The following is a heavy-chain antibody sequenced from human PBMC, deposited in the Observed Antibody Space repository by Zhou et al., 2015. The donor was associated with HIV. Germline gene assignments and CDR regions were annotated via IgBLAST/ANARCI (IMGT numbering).Heavy chain of an antibody. CDR3: ARGQRYDFWSGYYRSNWYFDL. J-gene: IGHJ2*01. Sequence: QVQLVQSGSELKKPGASVKVSCKASGYTFTSYAMNWVRQAPGQGLEWMGWINTNTGNPTYAQGFTGRFVLSLDTSVSTTYLQISSLKAEDTAVYYCARGQRYDFWSGYYRSNWYFDLWGRGTLVTVSS. CDR1: GYTFTSYA. CDR2: INTNTGNP. V-gene: IGHV7-4-1*02. D-gene: IGHD3-3*01.